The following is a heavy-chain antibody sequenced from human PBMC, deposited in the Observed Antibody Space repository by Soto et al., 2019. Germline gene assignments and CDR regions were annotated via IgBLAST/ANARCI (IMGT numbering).Heavy chain of an antibody. CDR3: ARESPTVGGDH. Sequence: QVQLVQSGGEVKKPGASVKVSCKATGYSFTNYGITWVRQAPGKGLEWMGWISAYTGNTNYAQKLQGRVTMTTDTSTSTAYMELRSLKSDDTAVYYCARESPTVGGDHWGQGTLVTVSS. V-gene: IGHV1-18*01. CDR2: ISAYTGNT. D-gene: IGHD3-16*01. CDR1: GYSFTNYG. J-gene: IGHJ4*02.